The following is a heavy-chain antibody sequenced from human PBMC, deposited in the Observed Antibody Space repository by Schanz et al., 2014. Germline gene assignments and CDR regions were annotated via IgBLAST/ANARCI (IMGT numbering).Heavy chain of an antibody. Sequence: VRLVESGGGLVEPGGSLRLSCSGSGFTFSEVYMSWVRQAPGKGLEWVAHISFDGGKTYYADSVKGRFTISRDNTKNTLFLQMNNLRPEDTAMYFCARVGRDYISSSILDSLHYWGQGSLVTVS. CDR2: ISFDGGKT. J-gene: IGHJ4*02. V-gene: IGHV3-30*03. CDR3: ARVGRDYISSSILDSLHY. D-gene: IGHD6-6*01. CDR1: GFTFSEVY.